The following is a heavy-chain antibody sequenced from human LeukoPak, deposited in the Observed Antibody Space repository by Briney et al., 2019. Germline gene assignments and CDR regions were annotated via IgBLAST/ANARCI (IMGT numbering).Heavy chain of an antibody. D-gene: IGHD5-12*01. V-gene: IGHV4-34*01. CDR3: AKYGEYSGFALSP. CDR2: INQRGIT. CDR1: GGFFSGYY. J-gene: IGHJ5*02. Sequence: SETLSLSCAVSGGFFSGYYWTWVRQPPGKGLEWIGEINQRGITKYNPSFKSRVTISVDTSENQFSLKMTSLTAADTAVYYSAKYGEYSGFALSPWGPGGLLTVSS.